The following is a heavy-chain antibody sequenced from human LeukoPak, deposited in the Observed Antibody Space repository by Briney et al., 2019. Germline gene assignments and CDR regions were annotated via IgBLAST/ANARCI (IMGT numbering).Heavy chain of an antibody. Sequence: GGSLRLSWAASGFTFDDHGMNWVRQAPGKGLGWVSGINWNGGSTFYADSVKGRFTISRDNAKNALYLQMNSLTVEDTALYHCARDRSYGSFDFWGQGTLVTVSS. J-gene: IGHJ4*02. V-gene: IGHV3-20*01. CDR1: GFTFDDHG. CDR3: ARDRSYGSFDF. D-gene: IGHD5-18*01. CDR2: INWNGGST.